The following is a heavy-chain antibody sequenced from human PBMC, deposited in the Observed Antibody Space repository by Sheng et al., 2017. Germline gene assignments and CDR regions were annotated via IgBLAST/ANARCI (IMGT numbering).Heavy chain of an antibody. D-gene: IGHD3-3*01. CDR2: INHSGST. V-gene: IGHV4-34*01. CDR1: GGSFSGYY. J-gene: IGHJ4*02. Sequence: QVQLQQWGAGLLKPSETLSLTCVVYGGSFSGYYWSWIRQPPGKGLEWIGEINHSGSTNYNPSLKSRVTISVDTSKNQFSLKLSSVTAADTAVYYCTRRDFWSGYYNYWGQGTLVTVSS. CDR3: TRRDFWSGYYNY.